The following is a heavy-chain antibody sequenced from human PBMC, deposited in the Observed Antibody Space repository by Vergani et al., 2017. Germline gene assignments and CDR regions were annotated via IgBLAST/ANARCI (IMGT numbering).Heavy chain of an antibody. CDR2: IYYSGST. J-gene: IGHJ5*02. CDR1: GGSISSYY. V-gene: IGHV4-59*01. CDR3: ARSSAQGNWFDP. Sequence: QVQLQESGPGLVKPSQTLSLTCTVSGGSISSYYWSWIRQPPGKGLEWIGYIYYSGSTNYNPSLKSRVTISVDTSKNQFSLKLSSVTAADTAVYYCARSSAQGNWFDPWGQGTLVTVSS. D-gene: IGHD1-26*01.